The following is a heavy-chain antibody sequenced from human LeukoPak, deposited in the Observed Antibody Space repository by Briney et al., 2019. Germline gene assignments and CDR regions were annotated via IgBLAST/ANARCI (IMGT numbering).Heavy chain of an antibody. J-gene: IGHJ3*02. CDR2: ISGSGGST. V-gene: IGHV3-23*01. D-gene: IGHD3-9*01. CDR3: AKVLRYSDWLFYDAFDI. CDR1: GFTFSSYA. Sequence: GGSLRLSCAASGFTFSSYAMSWVRQAPGKGLEWVSAISGSGGSTYYADSVKGRFTISRDNSKNTLYLQMNSLRAEDTAVYYCAKVLRYSDWLFYDAFDIWGQGTMVTVSS.